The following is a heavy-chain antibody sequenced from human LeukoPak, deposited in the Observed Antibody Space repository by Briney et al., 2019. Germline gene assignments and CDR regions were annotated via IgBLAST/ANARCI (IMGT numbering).Heavy chain of an antibody. CDR1: GFTFSSYG. CDR2: IWYDGSNK. V-gene: IGHV3-33*01. D-gene: IGHD4-23*01. J-gene: IGHJ4*02. Sequence: GGSLRLSCAASGFTFSSYGMHWVRQAPGKGLEWVAVIWYDGSNKYYADSVKGRFSISRDDSRNTVYLQMNSLTAEDTALYYCARDRGKDYFGDWGQGTQVTVSS. CDR3: ARDRGKDYFGD.